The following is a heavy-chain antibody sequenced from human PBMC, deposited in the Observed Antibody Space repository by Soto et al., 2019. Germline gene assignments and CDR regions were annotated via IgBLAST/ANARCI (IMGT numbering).Heavy chain of an antibody. CDR3: AAALDFTFDP. J-gene: IGHJ5*02. Sequence: QVQLVESGGGVVQPGRSLRLSCAASGFTFSSYGMHWVRQAPGKGLEWVAVIWYDGSNKYYADSVKGRFTISRDNSKNPLYLQMNSLRAVDTAVYYCAAALDFTFDPWGQGTLVTVSS. CDR1: GFTFSSYG. D-gene: IGHD3-9*01. CDR2: IWYDGSNK. V-gene: IGHV3-33*01.